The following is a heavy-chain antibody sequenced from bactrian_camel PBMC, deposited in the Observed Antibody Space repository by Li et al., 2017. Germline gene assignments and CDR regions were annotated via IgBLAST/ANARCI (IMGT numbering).Heavy chain of an antibody. CDR2: INFAGST. J-gene: IGHJ6*01. CDR3: ARGEPISFGY. D-gene: IGHD7*01. CDR1: GYTFSLSF. Sequence: HVQLVESGGGSVQAGGSLRLACAASGYTFSLSFMGWFRQAPGKEREGVASINFAGSTTYADSLKGRFTISKDNAKNILYLQMNSLKPEDTGVYYCARGEPISFGYWGQGTQVTVS. V-gene: IGHV3S53*01.